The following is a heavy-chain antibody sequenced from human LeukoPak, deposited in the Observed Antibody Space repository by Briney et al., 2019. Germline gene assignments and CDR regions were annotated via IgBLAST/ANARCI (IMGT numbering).Heavy chain of an antibody. J-gene: IGHJ4*02. CDR3: ARASMVRGVIGY. D-gene: IGHD3-10*01. Sequence: SETLSLTCAVYGGSFNGYYWSWIRQPPGKGLEWIGEINHSGSTNYNPSLKSRVTISVGTSKNQLSLKLSSVTAADTAVYYCARASMVRGVIGYWGEATLVTVSS. CDR2: INHSGST. CDR1: GGSFNGYY. V-gene: IGHV4-34*01.